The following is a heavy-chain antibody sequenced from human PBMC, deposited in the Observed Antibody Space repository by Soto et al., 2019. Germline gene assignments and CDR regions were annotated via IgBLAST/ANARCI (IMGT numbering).Heavy chain of an antibody. Sequence: EVPLVESGGGLVQTGGSLRLSCAIFESTVSRDWMNWVRQAPGKGLEWVAHINQDGSEKYSVDSVKGRSTISRDNAKKSLYLQMTSLSPADAAMYYCSGGVGDAFWGQGTLVTVSS. V-gene: IGHV3-7*04. CDR3: SGGVGDAF. CDR1: ESTVSRDW. CDR2: INQDGSEK. D-gene: IGHD1-26*01. J-gene: IGHJ4*02.